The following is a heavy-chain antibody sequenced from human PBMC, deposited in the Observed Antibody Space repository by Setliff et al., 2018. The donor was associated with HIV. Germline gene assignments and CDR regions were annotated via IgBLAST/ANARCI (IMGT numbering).Heavy chain of an antibody. CDR1: GGPISTSRYY. CDR3: ASLDGSESPYIYYDYMDV. CDR2: INYRGNT. Sequence: SETLSLTCTVSGGPISTSRYYWGWIRQPPGKGLEWIGSINYRGNTYYYPSLKSRAAISVDTSKNQISLKLSSVTAADTAVYYCASLDGSESPYIYYDYMDVWGEGTAVTVSS. J-gene: IGHJ6*03. V-gene: IGHV4-39*01. D-gene: IGHD3-10*01.